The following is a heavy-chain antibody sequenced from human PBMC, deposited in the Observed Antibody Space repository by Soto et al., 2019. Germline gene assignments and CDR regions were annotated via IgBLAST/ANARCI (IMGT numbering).Heavy chain of an antibody. V-gene: IGHV3-11*04. D-gene: IGHD4-17*01. Sequence: PGGSLRLSCAASGFTFSAYYMSWIRQAPGKGLEWVAFMCSSGSTKYYGDSVKGRFTISRDNSKNTLYLQMSSLRADDTAFYYCVSDFGDYKFDSWGQGTLVTVSS. CDR1: GFTFSAYY. CDR3: VSDFGDYKFDS. J-gene: IGHJ4*02. CDR2: MCSSGSTK.